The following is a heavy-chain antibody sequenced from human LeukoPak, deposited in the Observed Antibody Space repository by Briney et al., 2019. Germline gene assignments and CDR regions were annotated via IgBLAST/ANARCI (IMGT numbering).Heavy chain of an antibody. J-gene: IGHJ3*02. Sequence: ASVKVSCKASGYTFTGYYMHWVRQAPGQGLEWMGWINPNSGGTNYAQKFQGRVTMTRDTSISTAYMELSRLRSDDTAVYYCARDRDFWSGYLDAFDIWGQGTMVTVSS. CDR2: INPNSGGT. CDR1: GYTFTGYY. D-gene: IGHD3-3*01. CDR3: ARDRDFWSGYLDAFDI. V-gene: IGHV1-2*02.